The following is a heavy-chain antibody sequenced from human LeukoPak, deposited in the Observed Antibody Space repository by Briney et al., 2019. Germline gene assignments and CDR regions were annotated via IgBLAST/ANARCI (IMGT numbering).Heavy chain of an antibody. Sequence: PGGSLRLSCAASGFTFSSYSMNWVRQAPGKGLEWVSSISSSSSYIYYADSVKGRFTISRDNAKNSLYLQMNSLRAEDTAVYYCARGFSQLIGNFDYWGQGTLVTVSS. D-gene: IGHD2-21*01. CDR3: ARGFSQLIGNFDY. V-gene: IGHV3-21*01. J-gene: IGHJ4*02. CDR1: GFTFSSYS. CDR2: ISSSSSYI.